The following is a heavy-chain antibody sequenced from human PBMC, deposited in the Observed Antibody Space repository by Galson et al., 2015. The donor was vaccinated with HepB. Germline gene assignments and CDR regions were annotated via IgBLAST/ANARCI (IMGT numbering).Heavy chain of an antibody. V-gene: IGHV3-30*18. CDR3: AKDRYSSSWSYFDY. CDR1: GFTFSSYG. Sequence: SLRLSCAASGFTFSSYGMHWVRQAPGKGLEWVAVISYDGSNKYYADSVKGRFTISRDNSKNTLYLQMNSLRAEDTAVYYCAKDRYSSSWSYFDYWGQGTLVTVSS. CDR2: ISYDGSNK. D-gene: IGHD6-13*01. J-gene: IGHJ4*02.